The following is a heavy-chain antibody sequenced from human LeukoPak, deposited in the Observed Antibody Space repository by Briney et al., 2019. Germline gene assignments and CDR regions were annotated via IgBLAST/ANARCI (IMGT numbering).Heavy chain of an antibody. J-gene: IGHJ4*02. D-gene: IGHD6-19*01. CDR1: GFTFDDHA. CDR3: AKGDIAVAGTMGY. Sequence: GGSLRLSCAASGFTFDDHAMHWVRQAPGKGLEWVSGISWNSGSIGYADSVKGRFTISRDNAKNSLYLQMNSLRAEDTALYYCAKGDIAVAGTMGYWGQGTLVTVSS. V-gene: IGHV3-9*01. CDR2: ISWNSGSI.